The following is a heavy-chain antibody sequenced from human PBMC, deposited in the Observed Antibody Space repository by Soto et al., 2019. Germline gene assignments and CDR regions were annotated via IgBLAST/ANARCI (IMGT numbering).Heavy chain of an antibody. CDR1: CGSISSYY. J-gene: IGHJ4*02. V-gene: IGHV4-59*06. CDR2: IYYSGST. CDR3: ARVTADYYDSSGYYFDY. D-gene: IGHD3-22*01. Sequence: PSETLSLTCTVSCGSISSYYWSWIRQHPGKGLEWIGYIYYSGSTYYNPSLKSRVTISVDTSKNQFSLKLSSVTAADTAVYYCARVTADYYDSSGYYFDYWGQGTLVTVSS.